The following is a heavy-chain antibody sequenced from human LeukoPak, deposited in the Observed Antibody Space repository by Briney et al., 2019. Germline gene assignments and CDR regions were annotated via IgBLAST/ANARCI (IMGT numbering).Heavy chain of an antibody. V-gene: IGHV3-21*01. CDR2: ISSSSSYI. D-gene: IGHD3-3*01. J-gene: IGHJ4*02. CDR1: GFTFSSYS. CDR3: ARALGSIFGVVIGFDY. Sequence: GGSLRLSCAASGFTFSSYSMTWVRQGPGKGLEWVSSISSSSSYIYYADSVKGRFTISRDNAKNSLYLQMNSLRAEDTAVYYCARALGSIFGVVIGFDYWGQGTLVTVSS.